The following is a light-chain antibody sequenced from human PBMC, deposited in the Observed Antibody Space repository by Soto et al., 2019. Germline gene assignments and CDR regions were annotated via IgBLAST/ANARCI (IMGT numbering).Light chain of an antibody. CDR1: SSDVGTYDF. V-gene: IGLV2-11*01. J-gene: IGLJ1*01. CDR3: CLYAVTFYV. CDR2: DVS. Sequence: QSVLTQPRSVSGSPGQSVTISCTGTSSDVGTYDFVSWYQQHPGKAPRLMIFDVSERPSGVPDRFSGSKSGNTASLTISGLQAEDEADYYCCLYAVTFYVFGTGTNVNVL.